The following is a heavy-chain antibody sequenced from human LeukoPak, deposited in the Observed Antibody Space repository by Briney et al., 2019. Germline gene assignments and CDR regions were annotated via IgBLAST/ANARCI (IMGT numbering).Heavy chain of an antibody. Sequence: SETLSLTCAVYGGSFSGYYWSWIRQPPGKGLEWIGYIYYSGSTYYNPSLKSRVTISVDTSKNQFSLKLSSVTAADTAVYYCARGHSNYGTDDHWGQGTLVTVSS. D-gene: IGHD4-4*01. CDR2: IYYSGST. CDR1: GGSFSGYY. CDR3: ARGHSNYGTDDH. J-gene: IGHJ4*02. V-gene: IGHV4-34*09.